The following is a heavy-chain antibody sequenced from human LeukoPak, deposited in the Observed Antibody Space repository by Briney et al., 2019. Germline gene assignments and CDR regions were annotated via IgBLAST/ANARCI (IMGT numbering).Heavy chain of an antibody. V-gene: IGHV4-34*01. CDR2: MSHTGAT. CDR1: GGSFSGYY. J-gene: IGHJ6*02. Sequence: SETLSLTCAVFGGSFSGYYWSWIRQSPEKGLEWIGEMSHTGATNYNPSLKSRVTVSVDTSKKQFSLNLRSVTAADTAVYYCARGLHYNILTGGMDVWGQGTTAIVSS. D-gene: IGHD3-9*01. CDR3: ARGLHYNILTGGMDV.